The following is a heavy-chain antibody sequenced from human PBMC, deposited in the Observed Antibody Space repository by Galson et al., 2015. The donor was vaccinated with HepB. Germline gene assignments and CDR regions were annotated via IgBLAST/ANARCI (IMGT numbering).Heavy chain of an antibody. J-gene: IGHJ4*02. CDR3: ARARDGWLQLPYFDY. CDR2: IYYSGNT. CDR1: GGSISDYY. Sequence: SETLSLTCTVSGGSISDYYWSWIRQPPGRGLEWIGYIYYSGNTYYNPSLKSRVPISVDTSKNQFSLNLNSVTAADTAVYYCARARDGWLQLPYFDYWGQGTLVTVSS. D-gene: IGHD5-24*01. V-gene: IGHV4-59*01.